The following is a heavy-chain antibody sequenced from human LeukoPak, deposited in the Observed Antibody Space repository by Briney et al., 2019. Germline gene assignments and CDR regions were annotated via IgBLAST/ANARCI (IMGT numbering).Heavy chain of an antibody. V-gene: IGHV3-13*01. CDR2: IGTAGDT. CDR3: ARWSGYYDSSGYYYYFDY. J-gene: IGHJ4*02. D-gene: IGHD3-22*01. Sequence: GGSLRLSSAASGFTFSSYDMHWVRQATGKGLEWVSAIGTAGDTYYPGSVKGRFTISRENAKNSLYLQMNSLRAGDTAVYYCARWSGYYDSSGYYYYFDYWGQGTLVTVSS. CDR1: GFTFSSYD.